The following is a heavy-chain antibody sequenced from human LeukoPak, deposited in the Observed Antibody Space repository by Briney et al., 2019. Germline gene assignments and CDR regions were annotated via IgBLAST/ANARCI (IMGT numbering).Heavy chain of an antibody. CDR3: AKQGAVRQDYYMDV. CDR1: GGSFSSYA. V-gene: IGHV1-69*06. D-gene: IGHD3-16*01. Sequence: SVNVSCKASGGSFSSYAVTWVRQAPGQGLEWMGRIIPIFGTPTYAQKFQGRVTITADMGSSTAYLELTSLTSEDTARYFCAKQGAVRQDYYMDVWGSGTTVTVSS. CDR2: IIPIFGTP. J-gene: IGHJ6*03.